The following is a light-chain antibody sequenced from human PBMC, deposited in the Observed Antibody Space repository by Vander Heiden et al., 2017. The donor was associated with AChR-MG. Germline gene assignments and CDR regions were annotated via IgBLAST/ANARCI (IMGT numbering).Light chain of an antibody. V-gene: IGKV3-20*01. Sequence: EIVLTQSPGTLSSSPGERATLSCRASQSVSSSYLAWYQQKPGQAPRLLIYATSNRATGIPDRFSGSGSGTDFTLTISRLEPEDFAVYYCQQFDTSLFNTFGQGTKLEIE. CDR3: QQFDTSLFNT. J-gene: IGKJ2*01. CDR2: ATS. CDR1: QSVSSSY.